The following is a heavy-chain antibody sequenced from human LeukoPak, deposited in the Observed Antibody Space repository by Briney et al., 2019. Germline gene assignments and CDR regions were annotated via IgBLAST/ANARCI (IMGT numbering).Heavy chain of an antibody. J-gene: IGHJ6*02. Sequence: GGSLRLSCAASGFTFSSFGMNWDRQAPGKGLEWVSYISDSSSITYYADSVKGRFTISRDNAKNSLSLQLNSLRDEDTAVYFCAKVIRGGYGMDVWGQGTTVTVSS. CDR1: GFTFSSFG. D-gene: IGHD3-10*01. V-gene: IGHV3-48*02. CDR3: AKVIRGGYGMDV. CDR2: ISDSSSIT.